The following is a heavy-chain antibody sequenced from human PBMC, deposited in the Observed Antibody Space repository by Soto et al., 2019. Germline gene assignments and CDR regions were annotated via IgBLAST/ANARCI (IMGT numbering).Heavy chain of an antibody. CDR2: INHSGST. CDR3: ARDLYYCSSTSCPSWFDP. CDR1: GGSFSGYY. J-gene: IGHJ5*02. D-gene: IGHD2-2*01. Sequence: SETLSLTCAVYGGSFSGYYWSWIRQPPGKGLEWIGEINHSGSTNYNPSLKSRVTISVDTSKNQFSLKLSSVTAADTAVYYCARDLYYCSSTSCPSWFDPWGQGTLVTVSS. V-gene: IGHV4-34*01.